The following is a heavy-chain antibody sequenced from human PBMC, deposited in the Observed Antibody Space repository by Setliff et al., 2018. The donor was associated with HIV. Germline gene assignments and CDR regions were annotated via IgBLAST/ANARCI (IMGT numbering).Heavy chain of an antibody. Sequence: SETLSLTCSVSGGSISYYHWSWIRQPAGKGLEWIGRIYYTGFTDYNPSLKSRLTMSVDTSKNQFSLKLSSVTAADTAVYFCARGGTVSADFDSWGQGTLVTVSS. CDR1: GGSISYYH. D-gene: IGHD6-19*01. V-gene: IGHV4-4*07. J-gene: IGHJ4*02. CDR3: ARGGTVSADFDS. CDR2: IYYTGFT.